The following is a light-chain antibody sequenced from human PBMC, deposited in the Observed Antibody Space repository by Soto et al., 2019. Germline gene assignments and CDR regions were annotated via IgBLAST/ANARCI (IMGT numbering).Light chain of an antibody. J-gene: IGKJ1*01. Sequence: DIQMTQSPSSLSASIGDRVTITCQASQDISNYLNWYQQKPGKAPKLLIYDTSNLETGVASRFSGGGSGTSYVITISGLQPEDSATYYCQQYAKLPWTFGRGTKVEVK. CDR3: QQYAKLPWT. CDR1: QDISNY. CDR2: DTS. V-gene: IGKV1-33*01.